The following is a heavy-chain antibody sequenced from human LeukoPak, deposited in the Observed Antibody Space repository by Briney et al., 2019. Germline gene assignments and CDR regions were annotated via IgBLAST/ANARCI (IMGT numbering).Heavy chain of an antibody. Sequence: SVKVPCKASGGTFSSYTISWVRQAPGQGLEWMGRIIPILGIANYAQKFQGRVTVTADKSTSTAYMELSSLRSEDTAVYYCARGRNYDFWSGSSGYFMDVWGKGTTVTVSS. D-gene: IGHD3-3*01. J-gene: IGHJ6*03. CDR1: GGTFSSYT. V-gene: IGHV1-69*02. CDR2: IIPILGIA. CDR3: ARGRNYDFWSGSSGYFMDV.